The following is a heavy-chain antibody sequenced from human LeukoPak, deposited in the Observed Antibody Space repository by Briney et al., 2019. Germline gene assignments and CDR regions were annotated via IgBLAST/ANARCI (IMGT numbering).Heavy chain of an antibody. J-gene: IGHJ4*02. Sequence: SETLSPTCTVSGDAFSSYYWNWIRQPAGKALQWIGRIYTSGSPNYNPSLKSRVTMSVDTSKNQFSLKLTSVTAADTAVYYCARASGSGGWLIDYWGQGTLVTVSS. CDR3: ARASGSGGWLIDY. CDR1: GDAFSSYY. V-gene: IGHV4-4*07. D-gene: IGHD6-19*01. CDR2: IYTSGSP.